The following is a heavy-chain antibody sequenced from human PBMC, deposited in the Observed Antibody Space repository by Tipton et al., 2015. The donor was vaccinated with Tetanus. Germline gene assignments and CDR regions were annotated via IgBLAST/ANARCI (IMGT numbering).Heavy chain of an antibody. V-gene: IGHV1-69*01. D-gene: IGHD1-14*01. Sequence: QVQLVQSGAEMKKPGSSVKVSCKASGGTFTNYALSWVRQAPGQGLEWVGGITPIFGTTNSAPKFQGRVTITADESTNTAYMELSSLRSEDTAVYYCARAPNRISRAHDYWGQGTQITVSS. CDR2: ITPIFGTT. J-gene: IGHJ4*02. CDR3: ARAPNRISRAHDY. CDR1: GGTFTNYA.